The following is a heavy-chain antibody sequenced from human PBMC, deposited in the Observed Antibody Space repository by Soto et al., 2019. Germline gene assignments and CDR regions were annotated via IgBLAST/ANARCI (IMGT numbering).Heavy chain of an antibody. CDR2: ISGSGGST. J-gene: IGHJ3*02. CDR3: AKFPDIVVVVAADDAFDI. CDR1: GFTFSSYA. D-gene: IGHD2-15*01. V-gene: IGHV3-23*01. Sequence: EVQLLGSGGGLVQPGGSLRLSCAASGFTFSSYAMSWVRQAPGKGLEWVSAISGSGGSTYYADSVKGRFTISRDNSKNTLYLQMNSLRAEDTAVYYCAKFPDIVVVVAADDAFDIWGQGTMVTVSS.